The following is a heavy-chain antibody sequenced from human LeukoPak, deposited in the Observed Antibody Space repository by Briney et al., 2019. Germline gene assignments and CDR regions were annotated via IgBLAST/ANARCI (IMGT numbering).Heavy chain of an antibody. CDR3: ARDARYDFPEWLSSYFDY. CDR2: IYHSGST. V-gene: IGHV4-30-2*01. J-gene: IGHJ4*02. D-gene: IGHD3-3*01. CDR1: GGSISSGGYY. Sequence: SETLSLTCTVSGGSISSGGYYWSWIRQPPGKGLEWIGYIYHSGSTYYNPSLKSRVTISVDRSKNQFSLKLSSVTAADTAVYYCARDARYDFPEWLSSYFDYWGQGTLVTVSS.